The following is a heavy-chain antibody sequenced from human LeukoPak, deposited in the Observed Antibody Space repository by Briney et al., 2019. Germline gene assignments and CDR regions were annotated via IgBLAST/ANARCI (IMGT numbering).Heavy chain of an antibody. J-gene: IGHJ6*03. CDR1: GYTFTGYY. D-gene: IGHD6-13*01. V-gene: IGHV1-2*02. Sequence: ASVKVSCKASGYTFTGYYMHWVRQAPGQGLEWMGWINPNSGGTNYAQKFQGRVTMTRDTSISTAYMELSRLRSDDTAVYYCAREVKPRIAAAHYYYYMDVWGKGTTVTVSS. CDR3: AREVKPRIAAAHYYYYMDV. CDR2: INPNSGGT.